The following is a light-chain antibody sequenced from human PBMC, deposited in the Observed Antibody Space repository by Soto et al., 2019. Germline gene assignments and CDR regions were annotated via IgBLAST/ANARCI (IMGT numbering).Light chain of an antibody. Sequence: QSALTQPRSVSGSPGQSVAISCTGTSNDVGNYNYVSWYQQYLDKAPKLLIYDVNKRPSGVPGRFSGSKSGDTASLTVSGLQAEDEAFYYCCSYAGSYLWLFGGGTKLTVL. J-gene: IGLJ3*02. CDR3: CSYAGSYLWL. CDR1: SNDVGNYNY. CDR2: DVN. V-gene: IGLV2-11*01.